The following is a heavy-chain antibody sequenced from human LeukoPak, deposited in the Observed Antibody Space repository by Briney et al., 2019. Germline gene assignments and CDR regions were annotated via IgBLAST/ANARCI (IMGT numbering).Heavy chain of an antibody. CDR2: IYYSGST. D-gene: IGHD3-22*01. CDR3: AIPNYYDSSGYHFDI. J-gene: IGHJ3*02. Sequence: PSETLSLTCTVPGGSISSSSHYWGWIRQPPGKGLEWIGSIYYSGSTYYNPSLKSRVTISVDTSKNQFSLKLSSVTAADTAVYYCAIPNYYDSSGYHFDIWGQGTMVTVSS. V-gene: IGHV4-39*07. CDR1: GGSISSSSHY.